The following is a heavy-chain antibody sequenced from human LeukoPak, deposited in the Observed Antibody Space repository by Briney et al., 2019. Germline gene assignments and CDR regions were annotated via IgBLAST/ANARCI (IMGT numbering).Heavy chain of an antibody. D-gene: IGHD2-15*01. J-gene: IGHJ4*02. CDR3: ASTLSGGSCYFY. Sequence: GGSLRLSCAASGFTFSSYAMSWVRQAPGKGLEWVSAISGSGGSTYYADSVKGRFTISRDNSKNTLYLQMNSLRAEDTAVYYCASTLSGGSCYFYWGQVTLVTVSS. V-gene: IGHV3-23*01. CDR2: ISGSGGST. CDR1: GFTFSSYA.